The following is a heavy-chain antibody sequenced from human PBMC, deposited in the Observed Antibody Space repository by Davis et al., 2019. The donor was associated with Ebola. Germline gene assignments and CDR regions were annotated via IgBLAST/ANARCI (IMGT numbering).Heavy chain of an antibody. CDR3: ARDGQQQLLVDTWFDP. V-gene: IGHV1-2*06. CDR1: GYTFTAFF. D-gene: IGHD3-10*01. Sequence: ASVKVSCKASGYTFTAFFIHWVRQAPGQGLEWMGRINPKSGATKYVQKFQGRVTMTRDSSINTAYMELGSLRSDDTAVYYCARDGQQQLLVDTWFDPWGQGTLVSVTS. J-gene: IGHJ5*02. CDR2: INPKSGAT.